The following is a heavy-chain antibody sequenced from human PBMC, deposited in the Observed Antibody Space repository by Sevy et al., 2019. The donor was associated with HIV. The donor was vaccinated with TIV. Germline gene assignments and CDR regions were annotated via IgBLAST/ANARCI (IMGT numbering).Heavy chain of an antibody. D-gene: IGHD4-4*01. CDR1: GFSVSSSY. CDR2: IYSGGDT. J-gene: IGHJ6*02. V-gene: IGHV3-53*01. CDR3: GRDDYTNYYYYGMDV. Sequence: GGSLRLSCAASGFSVSSSYMSWVRQAPGKGLEWVSVIYSGGDTYYADSVKGRFTISKDKSKNTLYHQMSDLRAEDTAVYYCGRDDYTNYYYYGMDVWGQGTTVTVSS.